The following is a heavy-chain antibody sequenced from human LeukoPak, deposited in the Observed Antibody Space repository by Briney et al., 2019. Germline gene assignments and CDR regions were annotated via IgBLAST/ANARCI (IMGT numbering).Heavy chain of an antibody. J-gene: IGHJ4*02. CDR3: AKGRHSDGWYTSFDY. CDR1: GFTFSTYA. CDR2: ISGSGGST. Sequence: PGGSLRLSCAASGFTFSTYAMSWVRQAPGMGLQWVSAISGSGGSTYYADSVKGWFTISRDNSKNTLYLQMNNLRAEDTAVYYCAKGRHSDGWYTSFDYWGQGTLVTVSS. D-gene: IGHD6-19*01. V-gene: IGHV3-23*01.